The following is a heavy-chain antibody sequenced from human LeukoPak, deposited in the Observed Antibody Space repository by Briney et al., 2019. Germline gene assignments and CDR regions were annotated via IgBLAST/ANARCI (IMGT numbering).Heavy chain of an antibody. CDR1: GFTFSSYA. V-gene: IGHV3-23*01. CDR3: AKDRGNDYGDRSVP. D-gene: IGHD4-17*01. CDR2: ISGSGGST. Sequence: PGESLRLSCAASGFTFSSYAMSWVRQAPGKGLEWVSAISGSGGSTYYADSVKGRFTISRDNSKNTLYLQMNSLRAEDTAVYYCAKDRGNDYGDRSVPWGQGTLVTVSS. J-gene: IGHJ5*02.